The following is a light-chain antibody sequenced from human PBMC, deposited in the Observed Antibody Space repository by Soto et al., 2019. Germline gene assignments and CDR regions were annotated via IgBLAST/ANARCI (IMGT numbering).Light chain of an antibody. V-gene: IGLV2-23*02. J-gene: IGLJ1*01. CDR3: CSYAGSSPSV. CDR2: EVS. CDR1: SSDVGSYNL. Sequence: QSALTQPASVSGSPGQSITISCTGTSSDVGSYNLVSWYQQHPGKAPKLMIYEVSKRPSGVSNRFSGSKSGNTASLTISGLQAEFEADYYCCSYAGSSPSVLGTGTRVTVL.